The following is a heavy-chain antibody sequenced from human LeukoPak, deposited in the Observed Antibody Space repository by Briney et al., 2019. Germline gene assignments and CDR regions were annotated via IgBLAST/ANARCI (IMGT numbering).Heavy chain of an antibody. Sequence: PGGSLRLSCAASGFTFSSYAMHWVRQAPGKGLEWVAVISYDGSNKYYADSVKGRFTISRDNSKNTLYLQMNSLRAEDTAVYYCAKNIMTGGDFWSGYYYYYYYMDVWGKGTTVTVSS. J-gene: IGHJ6*03. D-gene: IGHD3-3*01. CDR3: AKNIMTGGDFWSGYYYYYYYMDV. CDR2: ISYDGSNK. V-gene: IGHV3-30-3*02. CDR1: GFTFSSYA.